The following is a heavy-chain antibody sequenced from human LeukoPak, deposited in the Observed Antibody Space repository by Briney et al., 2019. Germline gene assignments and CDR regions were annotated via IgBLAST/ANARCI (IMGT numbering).Heavy chain of an antibody. CDR2: FDVAETDT. J-gene: IGHJ4*02. CDR1: GYTLSELS. V-gene: IGHV1-24*01. Sequence: ASVKVSCKVSGYTLSELSMHWVRQSPGKGLEWMGGFDVAETDTIYAQKFQGRVTMTEDTSTDTAYMELNSLSSEDTAVYYCSSSGVEEWQGLHFWGQGTLVTVSS. D-gene: IGHD3-3*01. CDR3: SSSGVEEWQGLHF.